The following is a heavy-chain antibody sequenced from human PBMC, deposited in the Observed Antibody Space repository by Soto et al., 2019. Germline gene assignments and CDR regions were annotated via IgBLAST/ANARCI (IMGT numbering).Heavy chain of an antibody. Sequence: PSETXSLTCSVSVYSIIIGYDGCCIRQPPGKGLEWIGSIYHSGSTYYNPSLNSRVTISVDTSKNQFSLKLSSVTAADTAVYYCARDIQKMVIANWLDTWGQGTLVTVSS. V-gene: IGHV4-38-2*02. J-gene: IGHJ5*02. D-gene: IGHD2-21*01. CDR1: VYSIIIGYD. CDR3: ARDIQKMVIANWLDT. CDR2: IYHSGST.